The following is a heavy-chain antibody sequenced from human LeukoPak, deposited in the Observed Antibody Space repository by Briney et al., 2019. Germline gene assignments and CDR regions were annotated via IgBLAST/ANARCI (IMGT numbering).Heavy chain of an antibody. D-gene: IGHD3-10*01. CDR3: ARATGFYASAPYCYLDV. J-gene: IGHJ6*03. Sequence: XGXSNXSHDWXWVRQSPGKGLEWIGYMYHTGSTDYNPSLESRVTISIDSSKTQFSLRLASVTAADTAVYYCARATGFYASAPYCYLDVWGKGTTVTVSS. CDR2: MYHTGST. CDR1: GXSNXSHD. V-gene: IGHV4-59*11.